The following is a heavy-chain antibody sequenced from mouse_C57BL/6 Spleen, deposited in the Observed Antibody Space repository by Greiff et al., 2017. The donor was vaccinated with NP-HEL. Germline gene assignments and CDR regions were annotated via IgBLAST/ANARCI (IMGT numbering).Heavy chain of an antibody. CDR3: ARDRDSSGSTWFAY. Sequence: EVNVVESGGGLVKPGGSLKLSCAASGFTFSSYAMSWVRQTPEKRLEWVATISDGGSYTYYPDNVKGRFTISRDNAKNNLYLQMSHLKSEDTAMYYCARDRDSSGSTWFAYWGQGTLVTVSA. D-gene: IGHD3-2*02. CDR1: GFTFSSYA. J-gene: IGHJ3*01. CDR2: ISDGGSYT. V-gene: IGHV5-4*01.